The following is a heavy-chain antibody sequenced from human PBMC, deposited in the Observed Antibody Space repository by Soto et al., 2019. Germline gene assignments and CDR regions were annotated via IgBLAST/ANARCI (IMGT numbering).Heavy chain of an antibody. CDR3: ARPHGGSSGWDNWFDP. CDR1: GGSISSGGYS. Sequence: SETLSLTCAVSGGSISSGGYSWRWIRQPPGKGLEWIGYMYNTGSTIYNPSLKSRVTISVDTSKNQFSLKMNSVTAADTAVYYCARPHGGSSGWDNWFDPWGQGTLVTVSP. V-gene: IGHV4-61*08. CDR2: MYNTGST. D-gene: IGHD6-25*01. J-gene: IGHJ5*02.